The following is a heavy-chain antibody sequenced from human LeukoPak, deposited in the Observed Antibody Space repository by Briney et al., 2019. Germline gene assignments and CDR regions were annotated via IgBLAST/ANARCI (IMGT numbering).Heavy chain of an antibody. CDR3: ARHRYCSSTSCYDARFDP. D-gene: IGHD2-2*01. Sequence: SETLSLTCTVSGGSISSYYWSWIRQPPGKGLEWIGYIYYSGSTNYNPSLKSRVTISVDTSKNQLSLKLSSVTAADTAVYYCARHRYCSSTSCYDARFDPWGQGTLVTVSS. CDR1: GGSISSYY. CDR2: IYYSGST. J-gene: IGHJ5*02. V-gene: IGHV4-59*08.